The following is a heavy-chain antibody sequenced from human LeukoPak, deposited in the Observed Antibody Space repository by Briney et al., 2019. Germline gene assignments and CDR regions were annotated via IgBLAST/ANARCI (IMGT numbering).Heavy chain of an antibody. CDR2: IYYSGST. CDR1: GGSISSYY. Sequence: SETLSLTCTVSGGSISSYYWSWIRQPPGKGLEWIGYIYYSGSTNYNPSLKSRVTISVDTSKSQFSLKLSSVTAADTAVYYCARYSYGYFDYWGQGTLVTVSS. D-gene: IGHD5-18*01. CDR3: ARYSYGYFDY. J-gene: IGHJ4*02. V-gene: IGHV4-59*08.